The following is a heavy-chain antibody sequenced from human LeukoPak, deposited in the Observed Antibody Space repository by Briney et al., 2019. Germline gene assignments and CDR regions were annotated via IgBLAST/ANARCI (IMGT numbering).Heavy chain of an antibody. D-gene: IGHD4-17*01. V-gene: IGHV3-74*01. J-gene: IGHJ4*02. CDR1: AFTFSSYW. CDR2: INTDGSST. CDR3: ARGGYGAHMG. Sequence: PGGSLRLSCTASAFTFSSYWMHWVRQAPGKGLAWVSRINTDGSSTTYADSVKGRFTIFRDNARNTLYLQMNSLRAEDTAVYYCARGGYGAHMGWGQGTLVTVSS.